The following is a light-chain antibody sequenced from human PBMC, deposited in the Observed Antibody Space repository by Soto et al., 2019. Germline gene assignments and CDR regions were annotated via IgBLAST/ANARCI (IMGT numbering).Light chain of an antibody. J-gene: IGLJ2*01. V-gene: IGLV2-23*01. CDR1: SSDVGTYNL. CDR3: CSYAPSRSLL. Sequence: QSALTQPASVSGSPGQSITISCTGTSSDVGTYNLVTWYQQHPGKAPKLIIYEGNQRPSGVTNRFSASKSGNTASLTNSGLQDDDEADYYCCSYAPSRSLLFGGGTKLTVL. CDR2: EGN.